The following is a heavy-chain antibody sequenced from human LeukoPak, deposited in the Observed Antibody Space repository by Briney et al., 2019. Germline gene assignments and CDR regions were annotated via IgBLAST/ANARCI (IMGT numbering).Heavy chain of an antibody. CDR2: INPNTGDT. J-gene: IGHJ4*02. CDR3: ARGATSYCSGGSCYPHFDS. CDR1: GYTFTGYH. D-gene: IGHD2-15*01. Sequence: ASVKVSCKASGYTFTGYHMHWVRQAPGQGLEWMGWINPNTGDTNYAQKFQGRVTMTRDTSISTASMELNSLRSDDTAIYYCARGATSYCSGGSCYPHFDSWGQGTLVTVSS. V-gene: IGHV1-2*02.